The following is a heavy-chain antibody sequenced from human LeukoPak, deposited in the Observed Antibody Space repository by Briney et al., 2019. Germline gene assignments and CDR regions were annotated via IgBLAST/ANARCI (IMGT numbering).Heavy chain of an antibody. CDR3: ARTYDFGRGPPGDTFDN. CDR2: IDARSGIT. V-gene: IGHV3-48*01. D-gene: IGHD3-3*01. Sequence: GGSLRLSCAASGFTFTIFGLNWVRQAPGKGPEWVSYIDARSGITYYADSVQGRFTISRDDARESVFLQMDGLRVDDTAVYYCARTYDFGRGPPGDTFDNWGPGTWVIVSA. CDR1: GFTFTIFG. J-gene: IGHJ3*02.